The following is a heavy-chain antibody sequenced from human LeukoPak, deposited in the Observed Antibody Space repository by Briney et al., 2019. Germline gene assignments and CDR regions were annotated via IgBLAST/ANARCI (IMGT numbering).Heavy chain of an antibody. CDR3: ARDSTPMVGFYYYGMDV. CDR1: GYTFTSYG. J-gene: IGHJ6*02. D-gene: IGHD2-8*01. CDR2: ISAYNGNT. Sequence: ASVKVSCKASGYTFTSYGISWVRQAPGQGLEWMGWISAYNGNTNYAQKLQGRVTMTTDTSTSTAYMELRSLRSDDTAVYYCARDSTPMVGFYYYGMDVWGQGTTVTVSS. V-gene: IGHV1-18*01.